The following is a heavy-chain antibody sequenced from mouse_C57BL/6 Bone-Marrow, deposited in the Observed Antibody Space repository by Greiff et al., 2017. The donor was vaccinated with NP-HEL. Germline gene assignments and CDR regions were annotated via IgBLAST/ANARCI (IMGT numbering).Heavy chain of an antibody. Sequence: DVQLQQSGPELVKPGASVKIPCKASGYTFTDYNMDWVKQSHGKSLEWIGDINPNNGGTIYNQKFKGKATLTVDKSSSTAYMELRSLTSEDTAVYYCATNWDSYWYFDVWGTGTTVTVSS. D-gene: IGHD4-1*01. CDR3: ATNWDSYWYFDV. CDR1: GYTFTDYN. V-gene: IGHV1-18*01. J-gene: IGHJ1*03. CDR2: INPNNGGT.